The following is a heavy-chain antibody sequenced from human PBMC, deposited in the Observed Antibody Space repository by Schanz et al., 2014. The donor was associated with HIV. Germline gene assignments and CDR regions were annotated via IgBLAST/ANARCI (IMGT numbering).Heavy chain of an antibody. V-gene: IGHV3-30*18. CDR1: GFTFSKYG. J-gene: IGHJ6*02. CDR2: ISYDGRNK. Sequence: QVQLVESGGGVVQPGRSPTLSCAASGFTFSKYGMHWVRQAPGKGLEWVAVISYDGRNKNDADSVKGRFTISRDNSQNTLYLQMNSLTTEDTAVYYCAKMFYGSDWNRNFYAYGMDVWGQGTTVIVSS. CDR3: AKMFYGSDWNRNFYAYGMDV. D-gene: IGHD6-19*01.